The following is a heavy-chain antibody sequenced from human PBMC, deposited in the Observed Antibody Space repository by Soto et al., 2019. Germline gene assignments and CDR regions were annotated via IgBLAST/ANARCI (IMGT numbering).Heavy chain of an antibody. CDR1: GFSLSTSGVG. J-gene: IGHJ5*02. D-gene: IGHD1-7*01. Sequence: QITLKESGPTLVKPTQTLTLTCTFSGFSLSTSGVGVGWIRQPPGKALEWLALIYWNDDKRYSPSLKSRLTITKDTSKNQVVLTMTNMDPVDTATYYCARGITGTRGHWWFYPWGQGTLVTVSS. CDR3: ARGITGTRGHWWFYP. CDR2: IYWNDDK. V-gene: IGHV2-5*01.